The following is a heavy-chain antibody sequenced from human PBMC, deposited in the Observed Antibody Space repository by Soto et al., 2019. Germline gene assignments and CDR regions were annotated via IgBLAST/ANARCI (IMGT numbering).Heavy chain of an antibody. D-gene: IGHD2-2*01. Sequence: GGSLRLSCAASGFTFSAFTIHWVRQAPGKGLEWVAVMSFDGTTKYYAESVKGRFTISRDNSKNTLYLQMNSLRAEDTAVYYCAKDRDIVVVPAPYYMDVWGKGTTVTVS. J-gene: IGHJ6*03. V-gene: IGHV3-30-3*01. CDR3: AKDRDIVVVPAPYYMDV. CDR2: MSFDGTTK. CDR1: GFTFSAFT.